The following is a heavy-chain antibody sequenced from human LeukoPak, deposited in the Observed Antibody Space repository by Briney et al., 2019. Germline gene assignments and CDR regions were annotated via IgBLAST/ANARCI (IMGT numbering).Heavy chain of an antibody. D-gene: IGHD5-12*01. CDR1: GFTFGSYA. Sequence: GGSLRLSCAASGFTFGSYAMSWVRQAPGKGLEWVSGISNSGGTTYYADSVKGRFTISRDNSKNTLYLQMDSLRAEDTAVYHCAKNLDGVATYFDYWGQGTLVTVSS. J-gene: IGHJ4*02. CDR3: AKNLDGVATYFDY. CDR2: ISNSGGTT. V-gene: IGHV3-23*01.